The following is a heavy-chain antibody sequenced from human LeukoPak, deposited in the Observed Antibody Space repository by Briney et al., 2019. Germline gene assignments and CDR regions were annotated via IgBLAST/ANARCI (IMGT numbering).Heavy chain of an antibody. V-gene: IGHV4-34*01. CDR3: AREYPKGGSYRFDP. CDR2: INHSGST. J-gene: IGHJ5*02. D-gene: IGHD1-26*01. Sequence: HSETLSLTCAVYGESFSGYYWSWIRQPPGKGLEWIGEINHSGSTNYNPSLKSRVTISVDTSKNYFSPKLSSVTAADTAVYYCAREYPKGGSYRFDPWGQGTLVTVSS. CDR1: GESFSGYY.